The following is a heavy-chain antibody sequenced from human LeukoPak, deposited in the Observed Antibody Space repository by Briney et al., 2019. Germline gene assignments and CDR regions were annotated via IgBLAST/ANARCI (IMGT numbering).Heavy chain of an antibody. CDR3: ARDEQWLTDY. D-gene: IGHD6-19*01. CDR2: ISSSGSTI. J-gene: IGHJ4*02. Sequence: PGGSLRLFCAASGFRFDSYAMNWIRQAPGKGLEWVSYISSSGSTIYYADSVKGRFHISRDNAKNSLYLQMNTLRAEDTAVYYCARDEQWLTDYWGQGTLVTVSS. CDR1: GFRFDSYA. V-gene: IGHV3-48*04.